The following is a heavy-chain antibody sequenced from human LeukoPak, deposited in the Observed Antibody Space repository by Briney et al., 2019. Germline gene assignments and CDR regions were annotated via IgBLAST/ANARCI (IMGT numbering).Heavy chain of an antibody. V-gene: IGHV3-23*01. CDR2: ISGSGGST. J-gene: IGHJ3*02. CDR3: AKDRVGIVGATDAFDI. Sequence: GGSLRLSCAASGFTFSSYGMHWVRQAPGKGLEWVSAISGSGGSTYYADSVKGRFTISRDNSKNTLYLQMNSLRAEDTAVYYCAKDRVGIVGATDAFDIWGQGTMVTVSS. CDR1: GFTFSSYG. D-gene: IGHD1-26*01.